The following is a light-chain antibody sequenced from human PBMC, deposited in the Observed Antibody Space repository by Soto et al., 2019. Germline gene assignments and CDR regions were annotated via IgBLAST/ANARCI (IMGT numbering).Light chain of an antibody. J-gene: IGLJ2*01. CDR1: SSDVGGYNY. CDR3: SSYTSSSPVV. Sequence: QSVLTQPASVSGSPGQSITISCTGTSSDVGGYNYVSWYQQHPGKAPKLMIYDVSNRRSGVSNRFSGSKSGNTASLTISGLQAEDEADYYCSSYTSSSPVVFGGGTKLTVL. V-gene: IGLV2-14*01. CDR2: DVS.